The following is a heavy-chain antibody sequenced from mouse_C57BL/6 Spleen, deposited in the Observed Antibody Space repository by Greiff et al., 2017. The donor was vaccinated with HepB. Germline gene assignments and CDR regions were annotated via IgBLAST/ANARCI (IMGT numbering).Heavy chain of an antibody. V-gene: IGHV5-16*01. CDR2: INYDGSST. D-gene: IGHD2-5*01. CDR3: ARDRPYYSNSLYAMDY. J-gene: IGHJ4*01. CDR1: GFTFSDYY. Sequence: EVMLVESEGGLVQPGSSMKLSCTASGFTFSDYYMAWVRQVPEKGLEWVANINYDGSSTYYLDSLKSRFIISRDNAKNILYLQMSSLKSEDTATYYCARDRPYYSNSLYAMDYWGQGTSVTVSS.